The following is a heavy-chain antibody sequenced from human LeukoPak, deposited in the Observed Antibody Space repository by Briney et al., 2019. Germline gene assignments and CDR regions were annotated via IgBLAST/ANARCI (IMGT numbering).Heavy chain of an antibody. J-gene: IGHJ3*01. Sequence: GGSLSLSFAGSDLPLKNINRPWARQAPGKALGGFSGFTWNSLSIAYADSVKGRFTISRDNAKNSLYLQMNSLRAEDAALYYCAKDISVGIVAEPVAMVSPLDVWGQGTMVTVSS. D-gene: IGHD2-2*01. CDR2: FTWNSLSI. CDR1: DLPLKNIN. CDR3: AKDISVGIVAEPVAMVSPLDV. V-gene: IGHV3-9*01.